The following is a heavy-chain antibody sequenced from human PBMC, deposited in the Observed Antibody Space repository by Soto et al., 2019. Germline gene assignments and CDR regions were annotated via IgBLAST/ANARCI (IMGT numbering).Heavy chain of an antibody. CDR1: GFTFSNAW. CDR2: IKSKTDGGTT. V-gene: IGHV3-15*01. CDR3: TTVGDPGGHYFDY. J-gene: IGHJ4*02. Sequence: GGSLRLSCAASGFTFSNAWMSWVRQAPGKGLEWVGRIKSKTDGGTTDYAAPVKGIFTSSRDDSKNTLYLQMNSLKTEYTAVYHCTTVGDPGGHYFDYWGQGTLVTVSS. D-gene: IGHD2-8*02.